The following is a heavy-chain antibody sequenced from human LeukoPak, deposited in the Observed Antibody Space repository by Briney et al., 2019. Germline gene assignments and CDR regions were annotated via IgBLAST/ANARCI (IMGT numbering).Heavy chain of an antibody. CDR1: GFTFDDYT. V-gene: IGHV3-43*01. J-gene: IGHJ6*03. D-gene: IGHD3-9*01. CDR2: ISWDGGST. CDR3: AKDGYDILTGSYMDV. Sequence: GGSLRLSCAASGFTFDDYTMHWVRQAPGKGLEWVSLISWDGGSTYYADSVKGRFTISRDNSKNSLYLQMNSLRTEDTALYYCAKDGYDILTGSYMDVWGKGTTVTISS.